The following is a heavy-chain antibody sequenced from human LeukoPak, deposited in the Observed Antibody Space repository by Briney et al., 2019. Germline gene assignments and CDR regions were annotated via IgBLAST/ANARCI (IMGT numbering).Heavy chain of an antibody. CDR2: IGTAGDT. Sequence: PGGSLRLSCAASGFTFSSYDMHWVRQATGKGLEWVSAIGTAGDTYYPGSVKGRFTISRENAKNSLYLQMNSLRAGDTAVYYCARGVAAAGTYWVDPWGQGTLVTVSS. D-gene: IGHD6-13*01. J-gene: IGHJ5*02. CDR1: GFTFSSYD. CDR3: ARGVAAAGTYWVDP. V-gene: IGHV3-13*01.